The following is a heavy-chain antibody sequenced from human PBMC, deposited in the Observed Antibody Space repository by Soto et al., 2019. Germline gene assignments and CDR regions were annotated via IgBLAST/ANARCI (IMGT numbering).Heavy chain of an antibody. CDR3: ARTRGYLDY. CDR2: TYYKSKWSN. CDR1: GDSVSSNSAA. J-gene: IGHJ4*02. V-gene: IGHV6-1*01. Sequence: SQTLSLTCAISGDSVSSNSAAWNWIRQSPSRGLEWLGRTYYKSKWSNEYSVSVKSRMTISPDTSKDQFSLRLNSVTPEDTAVYYCARTRGYLDYWGQRVLDTVSS. D-gene: IGHD3-10*01.